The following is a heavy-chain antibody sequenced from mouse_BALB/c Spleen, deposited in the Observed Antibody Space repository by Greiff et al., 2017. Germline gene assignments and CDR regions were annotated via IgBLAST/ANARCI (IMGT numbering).Heavy chain of an antibody. CDR2: IYTGDGST. D-gene: IGHD1-2*01. J-gene: IGHJ4*01. V-gene: IGHV1S56*01. CDR3: ASRLPYPFYAMDY. CDR1: GYTFTSYA. Sequence: VQLQQSGPELVQPGALVKISCNASGYTFTSYAINWVKQRPGQGLEWIVWIYTGDGSTKSNEKFTGKATLTADKSSSTAYMQLSSLTSENSAVYFCASRLPYPFYAMDYWGQGTSVTVSS.